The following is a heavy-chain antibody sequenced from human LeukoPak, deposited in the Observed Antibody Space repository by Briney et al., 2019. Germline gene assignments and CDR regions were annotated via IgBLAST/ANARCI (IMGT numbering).Heavy chain of an antibody. V-gene: IGHV1-2*02. J-gene: IGHJ4*02. CDR1: GYTFTSYG. CDR3: ARPYDFWSGYYHY. D-gene: IGHD3-3*01. Sequence: ASVKVSCKASGYTFTSYGISWVRQAPGQGLEWMGWINPNSGGTNYAQKFQGRVTMTRDTSISTAYMELSRLRSDDTAVYYCARPYDFWSGYYHYWGQGTLVTVSS. CDR2: INPNSGGT.